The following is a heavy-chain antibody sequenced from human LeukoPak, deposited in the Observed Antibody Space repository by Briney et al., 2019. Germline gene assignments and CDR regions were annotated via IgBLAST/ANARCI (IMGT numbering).Heavy chain of an antibody. Sequence: GGPLRLSCAASGFSFSTYAMNWVRQAPGKGLEWVSSISGSAGSTYYADSVKGRFTISGDNSKNTLSLQMNSQRADDTAVYYCARDGEPRYWGSGYYYGMDVWGQGTTVTVSS. CDR3: ARDGEPRYWGSGYYYGMDV. CDR2: ISGSAGST. D-gene: IGHD7-27*01. J-gene: IGHJ6*02. V-gene: IGHV3-23*01. CDR1: GFSFSTYA.